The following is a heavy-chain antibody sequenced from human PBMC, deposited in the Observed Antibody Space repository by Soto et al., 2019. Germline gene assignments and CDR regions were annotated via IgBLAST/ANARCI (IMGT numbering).Heavy chain of an antibody. Sequence: PGGSLILSGSSSGFTFNSYFMNSVGKAPGKGLEWVSYISSSSSTIYYADSVKGRFTISRDNAKNSLYLQMNSLRDEDTAVYYCASLYYYDSSGFGYRVQGTLVTVSS. V-gene: IGHV3-48*02. J-gene: IGHJ1*01. CDR3: ASLYYYDSSGFGY. D-gene: IGHD3-22*01. CDR1: GFTFNSYF. CDR2: ISSSSSTI.